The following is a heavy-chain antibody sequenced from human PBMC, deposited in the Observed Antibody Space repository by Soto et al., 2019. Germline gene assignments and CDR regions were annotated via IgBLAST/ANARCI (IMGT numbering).Heavy chain of an antibody. D-gene: IGHD3-10*01. V-gene: IGHV3-74*01. CDR2: INGDGSST. CDR3: AREFAAGSYYAPGH. J-gene: IGHJ1*01. CDR1: GFTFSSYW. Sequence: GSLRLSCGASGFTFSSYWMHWVRQAPGKGLVWVSRINGDGSSTSYADSVQGRFTISRDNAKNTLYLEMNSLRAEETAVYYCAREFAAGSYYAPGHWGQGTLVTVSS.